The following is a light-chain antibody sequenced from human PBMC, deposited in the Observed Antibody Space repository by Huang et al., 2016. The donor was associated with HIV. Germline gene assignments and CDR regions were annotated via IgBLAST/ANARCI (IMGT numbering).Light chain of an antibody. CDR3: HQYYSIFHT. J-gene: IGKJ2*01. CDR1: QGVSDC. V-gene: IGKV1-NL1*01. Sequence: DIQMTQSPSSLSASVGDRITITCRASQGVSDCLAWYQHQPGKAPRLLMHTTSRLESGVPSRFSGSGSGSDFTLTISNLQPEDFATYYCHQYYSIFHTFGQGTKLEIK. CDR2: TTS.